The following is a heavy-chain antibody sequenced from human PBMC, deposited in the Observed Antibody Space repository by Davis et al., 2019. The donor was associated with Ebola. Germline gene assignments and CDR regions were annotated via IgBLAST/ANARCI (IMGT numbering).Heavy chain of an antibody. D-gene: IGHD3-3*01. Sequence: AASVKVSCKASGYTFTSYAMHWVRQAPGQRLEWMGWINAGNGNTKYSQKFQGRVTITRDTSASTAYTELSSLRSEDTAVYYCARDFYDFYNYGMDVWGQGTTVTVSS. CDR1: GYTFTSYA. CDR2: INAGNGNT. CDR3: ARDFYDFYNYGMDV. J-gene: IGHJ6*02. V-gene: IGHV1-3*01.